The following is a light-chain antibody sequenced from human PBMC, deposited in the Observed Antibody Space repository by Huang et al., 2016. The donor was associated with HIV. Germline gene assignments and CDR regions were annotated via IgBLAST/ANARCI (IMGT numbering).Light chain of an antibody. CDR1: QTVTRRS. J-gene: IGKJ2*01. CDR3: HQYGRSPPT. Sequence: EIVLTQSPGTLSLYPGERATLSCRANQTVTRRSLAWYQQRPGQAPRLLISGASSRATGIPDMFSGSGSGTDFDLTISGLEPEYFVIYYCHQYGRSPPTFGRGTKLEIK. CDR2: GAS. V-gene: IGKV3-20*01.